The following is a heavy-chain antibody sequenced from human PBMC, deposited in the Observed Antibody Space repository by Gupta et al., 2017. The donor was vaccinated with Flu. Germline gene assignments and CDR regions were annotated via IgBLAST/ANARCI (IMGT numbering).Heavy chain of an antibody. Sequence: QVQLQQSGAGLLKPSETLSLTCAAYGGSFSGYYWSWIRQPPGKGLEWIAEINDGGDTSYHPSLKSRVTISVDTSKNHFSLKLTSVTAADTAVYYCAGGSVGPRLGYWGQGTLVTVSS. D-gene: IGHD6-6*01. CDR2: INDGGDT. V-gene: IGHV4-34*01. CDR1: GGSFSGYY. J-gene: IGHJ4*02. CDR3: AGGSVGPRLGY.